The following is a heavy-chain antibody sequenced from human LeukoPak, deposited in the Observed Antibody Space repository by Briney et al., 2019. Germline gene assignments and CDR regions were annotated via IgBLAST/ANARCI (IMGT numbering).Heavy chain of an antibody. CDR1: KFTFSKYW. Sequence: GGSLRLSCAASKFTFSKYWMSWIRQAPGKGLEWVSYISSSGSTIYYADSVKGRFTISRDNAKNSLYLQMNSLRAEDTAVYYCARDRKDYVWGSYRVYYYYMDVWGKGTTVTVSS. D-gene: IGHD3-16*02. CDR2: ISSSGSTI. V-gene: IGHV3-11*04. J-gene: IGHJ6*03. CDR3: ARDRKDYVWGSYRVYYYYMDV.